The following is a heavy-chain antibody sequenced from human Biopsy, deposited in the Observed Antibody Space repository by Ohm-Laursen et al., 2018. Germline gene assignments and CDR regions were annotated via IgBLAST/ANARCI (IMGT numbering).Heavy chain of an antibody. V-gene: IGHV1-8*01. CDR1: GYTSTSYD. J-gene: IGHJ5*02. CDR2: LNPVSGNS. CDR3: GRAVRNQLLTDP. D-gene: IGHD1-7*01. Sequence: VKISCKASGYTSTSYDITWVRQASGQGAEWIGWLNPVSGNSNFGQKFRGRVTVTSDTSISTAYMELSGLTSDDTATYYCGRAVRNQLLTDPWGQGTLVTVTS.